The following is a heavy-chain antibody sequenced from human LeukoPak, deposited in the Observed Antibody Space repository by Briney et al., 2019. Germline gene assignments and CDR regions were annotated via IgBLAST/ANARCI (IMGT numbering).Heavy chain of an antibody. CDR1: GYTFTGYY. V-gene: IGHV1-2*02. Sequence: ASVKVSCKASGYTFTGYYMHWVRQAPGQGLEWMGWINPYTGDTNYARKFQGRVTMTRDTSISTAYMELSRLRSDDTAVYYCARVIVVAAKEAWFDPWGQGTRVTVSS. CDR2: INPYTGDT. D-gene: IGHD6-19*01. J-gene: IGHJ5*02. CDR3: ARVIVVAAKEAWFDP.